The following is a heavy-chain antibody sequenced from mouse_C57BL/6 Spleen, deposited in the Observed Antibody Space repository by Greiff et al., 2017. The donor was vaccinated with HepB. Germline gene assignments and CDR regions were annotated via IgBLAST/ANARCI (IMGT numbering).Heavy chain of an antibody. V-gene: IGHV2-2*01. CDR1: GFSLTSYG. Sequence: VKVVESGPGLVQPSQSLSITCTVSGFSLTSYGVHWVRQSPGKGLEWLGVIWSGGSTDYNAAFISRLSISKDNSKSQVSFKMNSLQADDTATYYCARSLYKYFDVWGTGTTVTVSS. J-gene: IGHJ1*03. CDR2: IWSGGST. CDR3: ARSLYKYFDV.